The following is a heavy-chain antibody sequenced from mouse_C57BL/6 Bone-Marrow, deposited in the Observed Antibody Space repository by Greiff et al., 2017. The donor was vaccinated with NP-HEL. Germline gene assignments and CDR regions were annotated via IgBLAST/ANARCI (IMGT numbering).Heavy chain of an antibody. V-gene: IGHV5-4*01. Sequence: EVMLVESGGGLVKPGGSLKLSCAASGFTFSSYAMSWVRQTPEKRLEWVATISDGGSYTYYPDNVKGRFTISRDNAKNNRYLQMSHLKSEDTAMYYGVRESTTVVAGFAYWGQGTLVTVPA. CDR1: GFTFSSYA. D-gene: IGHD1-1*01. CDR2: ISDGGSYT. CDR3: VRESTTVVAGFAY. J-gene: IGHJ3*01.